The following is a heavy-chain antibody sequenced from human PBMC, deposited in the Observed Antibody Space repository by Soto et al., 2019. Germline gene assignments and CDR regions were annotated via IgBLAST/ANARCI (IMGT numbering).Heavy chain of an antibody. CDR2: ISAYNGNT. J-gene: IGHJ6*02. Sequence: ASVKATCKXSRLTLTSNAISSVRQANGQGLEWMGWISAYNGNTNYAQKLQGRVTMTTDTSTSTAYMELRSLRSDDTAVYYCARASSTVTLYYYYYGMDVWGQGTTVTVSS. V-gene: IGHV1-18*01. D-gene: IGHD4-4*01. CDR1: RLTLTSNA. CDR3: ARASSTVTLYYYYYGMDV.